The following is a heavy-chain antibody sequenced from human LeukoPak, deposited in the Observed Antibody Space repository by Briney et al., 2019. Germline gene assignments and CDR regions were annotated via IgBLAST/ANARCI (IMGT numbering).Heavy chain of an antibody. V-gene: IGHV3-7*01. Sequence: GGSLRLSCAASGFTFSSYWMFWVRQAPGKGLEWVATIKGDGSDKYYVDSVKGRFTISRDNAKNSLFLQMNSLRAEDTAVYYCARDGGHSADYWGQGTLVTVSS. CDR1: GFTFSSYW. D-gene: IGHD1-26*01. J-gene: IGHJ4*02. CDR2: IKGDGSDK. CDR3: ARDGGHSADY.